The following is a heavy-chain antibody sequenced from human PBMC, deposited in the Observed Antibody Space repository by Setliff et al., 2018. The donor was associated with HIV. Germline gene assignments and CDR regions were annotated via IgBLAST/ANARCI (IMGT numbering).Heavy chain of an antibody. J-gene: IGHJ3*02. Sequence: WASVKVSCKASGYTFTSYGISWVRQAPGQGLEWMGWISAYNGNTNYAQKLQGRVTMTTDTSTSTAYMELRSLRSDDTAVYYCARDKRSFYGDYEGDAFDIWGQGTMVTVSS. V-gene: IGHV1-18*01. CDR3: ARDKRSFYGDYEGDAFDI. D-gene: IGHD4-17*01. CDR2: ISAYNGNT. CDR1: GYTFTSYG.